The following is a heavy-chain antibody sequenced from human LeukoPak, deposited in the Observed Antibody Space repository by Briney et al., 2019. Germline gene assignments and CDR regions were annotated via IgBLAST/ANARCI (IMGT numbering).Heavy chain of an antibody. CDR3: ARLAGTGAAAGAFDY. CDR1: GGSFSGHY. V-gene: IGHV4-34*01. J-gene: IGHJ4*02. Sequence: PSETLSLTCAVYGGSFSGHYWSWIRQPPGKGLEWIGEINHSGSTNYCPSLKSRVTISVDTSKNQFSLKLSSVTAADTAVYYCARLAGTGAAAGAFDYWGQGTLVTVSA. CDR2: INHSGST. D-gene: IGHD3/OR15-3a*01.